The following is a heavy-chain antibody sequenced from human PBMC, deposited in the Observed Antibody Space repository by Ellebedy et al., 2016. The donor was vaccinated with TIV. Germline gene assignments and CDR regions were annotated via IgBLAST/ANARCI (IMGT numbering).Heavy chain of an antibody. Sequence: AASVKVSCKASGGTFTSSAINWVRQAPGQGLEWMGGIIPIFRTPNYAQTFQGRVTITADESTSTVYMELSSLTSEDTAVYYCAREKGGKYYFDYWGQGTLVTVSS. CDR1: GGTFTSSA. CDR2: IIPIFRTP. J-gene: IGHJ4*02. V-gene: IGHV1-69*13. CDR3: AREKGGKYYFDY.